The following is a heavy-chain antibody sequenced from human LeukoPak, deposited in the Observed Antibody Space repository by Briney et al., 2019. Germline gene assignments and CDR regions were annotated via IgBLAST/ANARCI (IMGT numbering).Heavy chain of an antibody. V-gene: IGHV4-31*03. CDR3: ARDAQYYYDDSGYYYLDY. CDR2: IYYTGST. D-gene: IGHD3-22*01. CDR1: GVSISSGGYY. Sequence: SETLSLTCTVSGVSISSGGYYWSWIRQHPGKGLEWIGYIYYTGSTYYNPSLKSRVSISVDTSKNQFSLNLSSVTAADTAIYYCARDAQYYYDDSGYYYLDYWGRGTLATVSS. J-gene: IGHJ4*02.